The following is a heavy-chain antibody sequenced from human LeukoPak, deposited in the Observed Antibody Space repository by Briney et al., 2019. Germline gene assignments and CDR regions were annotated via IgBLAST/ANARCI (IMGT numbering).Heavy chain of an antibody. V-gene: IGHV3-23*01. J-gene: IGHJ4*02. Sequence: GGSLRLSCAASGFTFSSYAMSWVRQAPGKGLEWVSAISGSGGSTYYADSVKGRFTISRDNSKNTLYLQMNSLRAEGTAVYYCAKDRGDGYIHFDYWGQGTLVTVSS. CDR3: AKDRGDGYIHFDY. CDR1: GFTFSSYA. CDR2: ISGSGGST. D-gene: IGHD5-24*01.